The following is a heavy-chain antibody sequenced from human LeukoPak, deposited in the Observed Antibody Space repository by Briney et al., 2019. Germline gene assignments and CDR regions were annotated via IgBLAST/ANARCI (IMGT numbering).Heavy chain of an antibody. CDR1: GFTFSSYA. Sequence: GGSLRLSCAASGFTFSSYAMSWVRQAPGKGLEWVSAISGSGGSTYYAGSVKGRFTISRDNSKNTLYLQMNSLRAEDTAVYYCAKTWSVVVAATPFDPWGQGTLVTVSS. CDR3: AKTWSVVVAATPFDP. D-gene: IGHD2-15*01. J-gene: IGHJ5*02. V-gene: IGHV3-23*01. CDR2: ISGSGGST.